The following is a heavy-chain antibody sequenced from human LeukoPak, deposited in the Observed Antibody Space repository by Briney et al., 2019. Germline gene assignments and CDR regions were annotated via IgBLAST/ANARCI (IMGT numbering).Heavy chain of an antibody. V-gene: IGHV3-48*03. Sequence: GGSLRLSCAASGFTFSSYEMNWVRQAPGNGLEWVSYISSSGSTIYYADSVKGRFTISRDNAKNSLYLQMNSLRAEDTAVYYCAREGEAGGKDVWGQGTTVTVSS. CDR1: GFTFSSYE. CDR3: AREGEAGGKDV. D-gene: IGHD3-16*01. J-gene: IGHJ6*02. CDR2: ISSSGSTI.